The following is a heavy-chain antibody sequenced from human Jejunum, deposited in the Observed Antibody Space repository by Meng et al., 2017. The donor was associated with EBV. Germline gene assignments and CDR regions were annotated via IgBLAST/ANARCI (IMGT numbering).Heavy chain of an antibody. J-gene: IGHJ4*02. CDR2: IKSKADGGTT. D-gene: IGHD3-22*01. V-gene: IGHV3-15*01. CDR3: TTAVPNTSGYYYYFDY. Sequence: EVQLVESGGDLVKRGGSLRRSCAASGCTFSDVWMSWVRQAPGKGLEWVGHIKSKADGGTTDYAAPVKGRFTISRDDSNNTLYLQMTSLKTEDTAVYYCTTAVPNTSGYYYYFDYWGPGTMVTVS. CDR1: GCTFSDVW.